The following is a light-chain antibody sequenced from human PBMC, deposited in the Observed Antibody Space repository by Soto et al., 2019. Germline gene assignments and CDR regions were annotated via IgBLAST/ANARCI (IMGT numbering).Light chain of an antibody. V-gene: IGKV3-20*01. CDR2: VAS. J-gene: IGKJ4*01. CDR1: QSVRRNY. Sequence: EIVLTQSPGTLSLSPGEGATLSCRASQSVRRNYLAWYQQKPGQAPRLLIYVASSTATGIPDRFSGSGSGTAFTLTISRLEPEDCAVYYCPQYGSPPLTFGGGTKVEIK. CDR3: PQYGSPPLT.